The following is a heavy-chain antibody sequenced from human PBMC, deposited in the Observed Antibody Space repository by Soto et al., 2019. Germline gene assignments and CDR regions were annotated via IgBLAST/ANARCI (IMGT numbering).Heavy chain of an antibody. CDR1: GGSISSGGYS. J-gene: IGHJ6*02. CDR2: IYHSGST. V-gene: IGHV4-30-2*01. Sequence: SETLSLTCAVSGGSISSGGYSWSWIRQPPGKGLEWIGYIYHSGSTYYNPSLKSRVTISVDRSKNQFSLKLSSVTAADTAVYYCARGWGSGYDYGYHYGMDVWGQGTTVPVSS. D-gene: IGHD3-22*01. CDR3: ARGWGSGYDYGYHYGMDV.